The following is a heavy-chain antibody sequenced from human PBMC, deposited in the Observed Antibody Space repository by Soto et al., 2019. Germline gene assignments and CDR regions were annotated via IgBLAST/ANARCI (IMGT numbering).Heavy chain of an antibody. CDR2: IIPIFGTA. Sequence: SVKVSCKASGGTLSSYAISWVRQAPGQGLEWMGGIIPIFGTANYAQKFQGRVTITADESTSTAYMELSSLRSEDTAVYYCARDGAYCTNGVCRNAYYYYGMDVWGQGTTVTVSS. J-gene: IGHJ6*02. V-gene: IGHV1-69*13. D-gene: IGHD2-8*01. CDR1: GGTLSSYA. CDR3: ARDGAYCTNGVCRNAYYYYGMDV.